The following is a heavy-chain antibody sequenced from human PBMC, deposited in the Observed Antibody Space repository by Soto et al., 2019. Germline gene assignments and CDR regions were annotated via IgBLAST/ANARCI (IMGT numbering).Heavy chain of an antibody. J-gene: IGHJ6*02. Sequence: HPGGSLRLSCAASGFTFSSYWMHWVRQAPGKGLVWVSRINSDGSSTSYADSVRGRFTISRDNAKNTLYLQMNSLRAEDTAVYYCARDQKWVVYGMDVWGQGTTVTVSS. D-gene: IGHD2-15*01. CDR2: INSDGSST. CDR3: ARDQKWVVYGMDV. CDR1: GFTFSSYW. V-gene: IGHV3-74*01.